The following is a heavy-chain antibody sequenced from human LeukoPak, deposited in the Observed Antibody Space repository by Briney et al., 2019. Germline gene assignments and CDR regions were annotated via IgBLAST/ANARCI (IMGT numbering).Heavy chain of an antibody. D-gene: IGHD5-24*01. CDR2: IIPIFGTA. CDR3: ASTGGMATIMGSPVDY. Sequence: SVKVSCKASGGTFCSYAISWVRQAPGQGLEWMGGIIPIFGTANYAQKFQGRVTITTDESTSTAYMELSSLRSEDTAVYYCASTGGMATIMGSPVDYWGQGTLVTVSS. V-gene: IGHV1-69*05. CDR1: GGTFCSYA. J-gene: IGHJ4*02.